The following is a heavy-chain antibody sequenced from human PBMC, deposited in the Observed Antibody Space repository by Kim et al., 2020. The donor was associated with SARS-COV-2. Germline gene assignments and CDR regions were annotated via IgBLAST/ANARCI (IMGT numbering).Heavy chain of an antibody. D-gene: IGHD6-19*01. Sequence: SPKFPGRVTSTRDTSASTAYMELSSLRSEDTAVYYCARIRAVAGTAWFDPWGQGTLVTVSS. CDR3: ARIRAVAGTAWFDP. V-gene: IGHV1-3*01. J-gene: IGHJ5*02.